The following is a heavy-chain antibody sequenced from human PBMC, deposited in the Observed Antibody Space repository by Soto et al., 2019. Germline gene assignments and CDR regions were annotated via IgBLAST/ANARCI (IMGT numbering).Heavy chain of an antibody. CDR3: ARGVATVTTRRANWFDP. V-gene: IGHV4-38-2*01. CDR1: GYSISSGYY. J-gene: IGHJ5*02. Sequence: LTLTCAVSGYSISSGYYLCCIRQPPVKGLEWIGSIYHSGSTYYNPSLKSRVTISVDTSKNQSSLKLSSVTAADTAVYYCARGVATVTTRRANWFDPWGQGTLVTVSS. D-gene: IGHD4-17*01. CDR2: IYHSGST.